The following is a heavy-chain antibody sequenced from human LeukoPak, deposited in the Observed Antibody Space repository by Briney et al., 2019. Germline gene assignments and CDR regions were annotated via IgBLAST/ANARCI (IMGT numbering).Heavy chain of an antibody. V-gene: IGHV3-23*01. CDR3: ARAVSSGRFDY. J-gene: IGHJ4*02. CDR2: ISGSGGST. CDR1: GFTFSSYA. D-gene: IGHD5/OR15-5a*01. Sequence: PGGSLRLSCAASGFTFSSYAMSWVRQAPGKGLEWVSAISGSGGSTYYADSVKGRFTISRDNAKNSLYLQMNSLRAEDTALYYCARAVSSGRFDYWGQGTLVTVSS.